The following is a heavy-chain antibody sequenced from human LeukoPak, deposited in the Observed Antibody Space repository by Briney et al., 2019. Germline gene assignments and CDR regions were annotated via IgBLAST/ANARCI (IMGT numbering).Heavy chain of an antibody. J-gene: IGHJ4*02. Sequence: AGGSLRLSCAASGFTFSSYWMSWVRQAPGKGLEWVAVISYDGSNIYYADSVKGRFTISRDISKNTLYLQMNSLRAEDTAVYYCAKDRFGSGDYWGQGTLVTVSS. V-gene: IGHV3-30*18. D-gene: IGHD3-3*01. CDR3: AKDRFGSGDY. CDR2: ISYDGSNI. CDR1: GFTFSSYW.